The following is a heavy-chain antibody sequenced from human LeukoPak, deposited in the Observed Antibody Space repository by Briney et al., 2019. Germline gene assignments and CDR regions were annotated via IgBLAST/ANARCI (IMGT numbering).Heavy chain of an antibody. CDR3: ARGNSDFQH. CDR1: GGSFSGYY. D-gene: IGHD3-10*01. J-gene: IGHJ1*01. Sequence: SETLSLTCAIYGGSFSGYYWTWIRQPPGKGLEWIGEINHSVSTNYNPSLKSRVTMSVDTSKNQFSLKLSSVTAADTAVYYCARGNSDFQHWGQGTLVTVSS. CDR2: INHSVST. V-gene: IGHV4-34*01.